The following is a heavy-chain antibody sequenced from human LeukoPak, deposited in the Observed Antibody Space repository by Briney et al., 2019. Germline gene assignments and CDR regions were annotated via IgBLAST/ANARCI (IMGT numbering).Heavy chain of an antibody. V-gene: IGHV4-4*09. CDR1: GGSISSYY. Sequence: SETLSLTCTVSGGSISSYYWSWIRQPPGKGLEWIGYIYTSASTNYNPSLKSRVTISVDTSKNQFSLKLSSVTAADTAVYYCARQGLYCSSTSCNHNYYMDVWGKGTTVTISS. CDR2: IYTSAST. D-gene: IGHD2-2*01. J-gene: IGHJ6*03. CDR3: ARQGLYCSSTSCNHNYYMDV.